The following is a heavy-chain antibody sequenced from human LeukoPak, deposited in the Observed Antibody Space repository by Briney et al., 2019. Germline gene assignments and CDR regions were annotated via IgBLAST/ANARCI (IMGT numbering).Heavy chain of an antibody. V-gene: IGHV5-51*01. D-gene: IGHD2-2*01. J-gene: IGHJ3*02. CDR3: ARHEYQLLWGSGNAFDI. CDR2: IYPGDSET. Sequence: GESLKISCQASGYTFTDYWIGWVRQVPGKALEWMGIIYPGDSETIYRPSFEGQVTISADKSINTIYLQWSSLKASDTAMYYCARHEYQLLWGSGNAFDIWGQGTMVTVSS. CDR1: GYTFTDYW.